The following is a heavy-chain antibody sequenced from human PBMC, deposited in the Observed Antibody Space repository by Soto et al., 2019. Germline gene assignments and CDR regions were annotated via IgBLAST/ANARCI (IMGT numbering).Heavy chain of an antibody. D-gene: IGHD2-15*01. J-gene: IGHJ4*02. CDR1: GYTFTSYD. CDR2: MNPNSGNT. V-gene: IGHV1-8*01. CDR3: ARGHSCSGGSCYGVFDY. Sequence: QVQLVQSGAEVKKPGASVKVSCKASGYTFTSYDINWVRQATGKWLEWMGWMNPNSGNTGYAQKFQGRVTMTRNTSISTAYMELSSLRSEDTAVYYCARGHSCSGGSCYGVFDYWGQGTLVTVSS.